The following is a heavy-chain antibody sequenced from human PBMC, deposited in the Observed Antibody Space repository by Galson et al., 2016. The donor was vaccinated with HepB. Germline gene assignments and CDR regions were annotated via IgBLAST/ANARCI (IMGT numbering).Heavy chain of an antibody. CDR3: ARGGYCRGGSCYGGGYHYGMDV. Sequence: SVKVSCKASGYTFSSYDINWVRQAPGQGLEWMGGIIPIFDTTNYAQKFQGRVTVTADKSTSTAYMELSSLRSGDTAVYYCARGGYCRGGSCYGGGYHYGMDVWGQGTTVTVSS. V-gene: IGHV1-69*06. CDR2: IIPIFDTT. J-gene: IGHJ6*02. CDR1: GYTFSSYD. D-gene: IGHD2-15*01.